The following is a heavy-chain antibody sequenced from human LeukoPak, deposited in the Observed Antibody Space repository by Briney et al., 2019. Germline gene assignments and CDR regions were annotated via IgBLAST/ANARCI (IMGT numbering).Heavy chain of an antibody. D-gene: IGHD5-18*01. CDR1: GYTFTAYY. Sequence: ASVKVSCKASGYTFTAYYMHWVRQAPGQGLEWMGRINPNSGGTNYAQKFQGRVTMTRDTSINTAYMELTSLRSDDTAMYFCASGHDSPPGWGQGTLVTASS. CDR2: INPNSGGT. J-gene: IGHJ4*02. V-gene: IGHV1-2*06. CDR3: ASGHDSPPG.